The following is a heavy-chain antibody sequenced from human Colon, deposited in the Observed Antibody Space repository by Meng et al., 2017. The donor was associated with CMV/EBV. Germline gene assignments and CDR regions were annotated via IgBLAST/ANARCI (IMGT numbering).Heavy chain of an antibody. V-gene: IGHV3-7*01. CDR1: GFTFINYW. CDR3: ARDQPNYDFWSGYSGAAAFDI. J-gene: IGHJ3*02. CDR2: IKQDGSEK. Sequence: GESLKISCAASGFTFINYWMTWVRQSPGKGLEWVAKIKQDGSEKYYVDSVKGRFTISRDNANNSLYLQMNSLRADDTGVYYCARDQPNYDFWSGYSGAAAFDIWGQGTMVTVSS. D-gene: IGHD3-3*01.